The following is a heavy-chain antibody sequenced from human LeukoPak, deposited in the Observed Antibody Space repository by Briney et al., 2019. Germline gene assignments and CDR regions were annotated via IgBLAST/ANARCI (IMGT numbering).Heavy chain of an antibody. D-gene: IGHD2-15*01. J-gene: IGHJ3*02. CDR2: IYYSGST. Sequence: SETLSLTCTVSGGSISSYYWSWIRQPPGKGLEWIGYIYYSGSTNYNPSLKSRVTISVDTSKNQFSLKLSSVTAADTAVYYCARYCSGGSCYGGASDAFDIWGQGTMVTVSS. V-gene: IGHV4-59*01. CDR1: GGSISSYY. CDR3: ARYCSGGSCYGGASDAFDI.